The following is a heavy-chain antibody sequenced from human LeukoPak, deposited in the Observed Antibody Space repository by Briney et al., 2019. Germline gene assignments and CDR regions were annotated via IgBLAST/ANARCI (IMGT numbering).Heavy chain of an antibody. D-gene: IGHD6-19*01. J-gene: IGHJ5*02. V-gene: IGHV4-4*07. Sequence: SETLSLTCTVSNGSINTYYWSWVRQSAGKGLEWIGRIHSSGSTNSNPSLKRRLTMSVDTSKNQFSLKLRSVTAADTAVYYCARDRDSSGWYLNWFDPWGQGTLVTVSS. CDR2: IHSSGST. CDR3: ARDRDSSGWYLNWFDP. CDR1: NGSINTYY.